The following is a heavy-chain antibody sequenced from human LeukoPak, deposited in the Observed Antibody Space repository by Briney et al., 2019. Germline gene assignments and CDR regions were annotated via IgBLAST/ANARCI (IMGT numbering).Heavy chain of an antibody. V-gene: IGHV1-8*01. CDR2: MNPNSGNT. CDR1: GYTFTCYY. CDR3: ARAFRGYSYGYYMDV. D-gene: IGHD5-18*01. J-gene: IGHJ6*03. Sequence: ASVKVSCKASGYTFTCYYINWVRQAPGQGPEWMGWMNPNSGNTDYAQRFQGRVTMTEDTSTDTAYMELSSLRSEDTAVYYCARAFRGYSYGYYMDVWGKGTTVTVSS.